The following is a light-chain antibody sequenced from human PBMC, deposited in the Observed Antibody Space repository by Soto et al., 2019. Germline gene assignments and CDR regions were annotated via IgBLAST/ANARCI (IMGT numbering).Light chain of an antibody. V-gene: IGLV2-23*01. J-gene: IGLJ1*01. CDR1: SRDVGSYDL. CDR3: CSYAGSTTDV. CDR2: EGT. Sequence: QSVLTQPRSVSGSPGQSVTISCTGTSRDVGSYDLVSWYQHHPGKAPKLMIYEGTKRPSGVSNRFSGSKSGNTASLAISGLQAEEEADYYCCSYAGSTTDVFGTGTKVTVL.